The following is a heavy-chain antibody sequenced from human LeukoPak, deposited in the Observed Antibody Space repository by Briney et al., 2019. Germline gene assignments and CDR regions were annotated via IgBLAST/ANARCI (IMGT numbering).Heavy chain of an antibody. CDR1: GFTFSSYW. CDR3: ARVNYYGMDV. Sequence: GGSLRLSCTASGFTFSSYWMSWVRQAPGKGLEWVSYISSSGSTIYYADSVKGRFTISRDNAKNSLYLQMNSLRAEDTAVYYCARVNYYGMDVWGQGTTVTVSS. V-gene: IGHV3-48*04. J-gene: IGHJ6*02. CDR2: ISSSGSTI.